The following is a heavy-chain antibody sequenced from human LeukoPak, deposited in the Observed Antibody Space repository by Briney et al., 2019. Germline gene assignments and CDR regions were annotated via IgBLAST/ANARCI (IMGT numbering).Heavy chain of an antibody. D-gene: IGHD4-17*01. CDR1: GFTFSSYG. Sequence: PGGSLRLSYAASGFTFSSYGMHWVRQAPGKGLEWVAVISYDGSNKYYADSVKGRFTISRDNSKNTLYLQMNSLRAEDTAVYYCAKAWLDYGDYWDWFDPWGQGTLVTVSS. J-gene: IGHJ5*02. CDR3: AKAWLDYGDYWDWFDP. CDR2: ISYDGSNK. V-gene: IGHV3-30*18.